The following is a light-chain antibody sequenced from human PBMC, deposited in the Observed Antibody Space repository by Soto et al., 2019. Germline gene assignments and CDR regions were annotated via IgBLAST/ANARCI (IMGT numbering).Light chain of an antibody. CDR2: AVS. J-gene: IGKJ1*01. CDR3: QQSNSCSWT. CDR1: QSVSNW. Sequence: DIQMTQSPSSVSASIGERVTISCRASQSVSNWLAWYQQKPGHAPRLLIYAVSSLPSGVPSRFSGSGSGTDFTLTISSVQPEDFATYYCQQSNSCSWTFGQGTKVEIK. V-gene: IGKV1-12*01.